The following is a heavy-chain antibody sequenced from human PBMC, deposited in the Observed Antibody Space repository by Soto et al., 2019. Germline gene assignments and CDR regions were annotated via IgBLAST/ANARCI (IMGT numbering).Heavy chain of an antibody. J-gene: IGHJ4*02. V-gene: IGHV3-74*01. CDR2: INSDGSST. CDR3: AREIYYYGSGSDY. Sequence: GGSLRLSCAASGFTFSSYWMHWVRQAPGKGLVWVSRINSDGSSTSYADSVKGRFTISRDNAKNTLYLXMNXLRAEDXXXXYCAREIYYYGSGSDYWGQGTLVTVSS. CDR1: GFTFSSYW. D-gene: IGHD3-10*01.